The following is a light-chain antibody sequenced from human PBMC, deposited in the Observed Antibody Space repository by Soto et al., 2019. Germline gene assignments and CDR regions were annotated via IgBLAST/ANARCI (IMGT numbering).Light chain of an antibody. V-gene: IGKV3-20*01. Sequence: EIVLTQSPGIVSLSPGERATLSCRASQSVRSSYLAWYQQKFGQAPRLLIYGTYIRAAGIPDRFSGSGSGTDFTLTISRLEPEDFALDYCQQYGNSITFGGGTKVEIK. CDR2: GTY. CDR1: QSVRSSY. CDR3: QQYGNSIT. J-gene: IGKJ4*01.